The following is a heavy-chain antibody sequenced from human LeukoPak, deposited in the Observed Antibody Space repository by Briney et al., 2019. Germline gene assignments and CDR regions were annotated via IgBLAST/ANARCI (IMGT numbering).Heavy chain of an antibody. D-gene: IGHD2-2*02. CDR1: GYTFTSYG. CDR2: ISAYNGNT. V-gene: IGHV1-18*01. Sequence: ASVTVSCKASGYTFTSYGISWVRQAPGQGLEWMGWISAYNGNTNYTQKLQGRVTMTTDTSTSTAYMELRSLRSDDTAVYYCARDPTPNIVVVPAAIRRATSYYYYGMDVWGQGTTVTVSS. J-gene: IGHJ6*02. CDR3: ARDPTPNIVVVPAAIRRATSYYYYGMDV.